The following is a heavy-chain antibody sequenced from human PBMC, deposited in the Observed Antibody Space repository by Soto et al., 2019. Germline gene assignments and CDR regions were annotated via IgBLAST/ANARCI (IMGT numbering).Heavy chain of an antibody. CDR2: TYYRSRWYN. V-gene: IGHV6-1*01. CDR1: GDSVSSNSAA. CDR3: AGTTSHQWYYMDV. Sequence: AISGDSVSSNSAAWKWIRLSPSRGLEWLARTYYRSRWYNDYAVSVRSRITVNPDTSKNQFSLQLTSVTPEDTAVYYCAGTTSHQWYYMDVWGKGTTVTVSS. J-gene: IGHJ6*03. D-gene: IGHD1-7*01.